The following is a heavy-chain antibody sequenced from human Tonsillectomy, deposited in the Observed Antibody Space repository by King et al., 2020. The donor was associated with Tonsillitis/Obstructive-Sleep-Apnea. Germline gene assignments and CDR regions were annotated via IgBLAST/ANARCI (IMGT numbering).Heavy chain of an antibody. D-gene: IGHD6-13*01. V-gene: IGHV3-21*01. CDR2: ISSSSSYI. CDR1: GFTFSSDT. Sequence: VQLVEAVGGLVKPGGSLRLSCAASGFTFSSDTMNWVRQAPGKGMEWVSSISSSSSYIYYADSVKGRFTISRDNAKNSLYLQMNSLRAEDTAVYYCAREEQQLVLAYYYYYMDVWGKGTTVTVSS. J-gene: IGHJ6*03. CDR3: AREEQQLVLAYYYYYMDV.